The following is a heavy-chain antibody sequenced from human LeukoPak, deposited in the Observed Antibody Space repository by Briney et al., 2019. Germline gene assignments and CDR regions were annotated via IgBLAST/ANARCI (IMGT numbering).Heavy chain of an antibody. V-gene: IGHV4-39*07. CDR3: ARDQRITMVRGVIRPFDI. D-gene: IGHD3-10*01. CDR2: IYYSGTT. Sequence: SETLSLTCSVSGGSISSSDYYWGWIRQPPGKGLEWIGNIYYSGTTYYNPSLKSRVTISVDTSKNQFSLKLSSVTAADTAVYYCARDQRITMVRGVIRPFDIWGQGTMVTVSS. J-gene: IGHJ3*02. CDR1: GGSISSSDYY.